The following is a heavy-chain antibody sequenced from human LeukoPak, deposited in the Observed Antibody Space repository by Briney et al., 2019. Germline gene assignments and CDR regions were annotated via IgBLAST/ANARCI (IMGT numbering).Heavy chain of an antibody. J-gene: IGHJ4*02. V-gene: IGHV1-18*01. D-gene: IGHD2-15*01. CDR2: ISAYNGNT. CDR3: ARVGRYCTGGNCYFYYFDY. Sequence: ASVKVSCKASGYTFTSYGLSWVRQAPGQGLEWMGWISAYNGNTNYAQKLQGRITMTTDTSTNTAYMELRSLTSDDTAVYYCARVGRYCTGGNCYFYYFDYWGLGTLVTVSS. CDR1: GYTFTSYG.